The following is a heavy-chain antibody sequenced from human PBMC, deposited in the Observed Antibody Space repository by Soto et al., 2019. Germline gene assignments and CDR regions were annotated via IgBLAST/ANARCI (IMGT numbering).Heavy chain of an antibody. J-gene: IGHJ3*02. CDR1: GRSIERYY. D-gene: IGHD3-22*01. CDR2: IYYSGT. Sequence: PAVTRSLTCCVSGRSIERYYWSWNGQPPGKGLEWIAYIYYSGTSYNPYLKSRVSISLDTSKNQFSLKLSSVTAADTAVYYCARTYDGSGPNSGGYAFDIWGQGTMVT. CDR3: ARTYDGSGPNSGGYAFDI. V-gene: IGHV4-59*01.